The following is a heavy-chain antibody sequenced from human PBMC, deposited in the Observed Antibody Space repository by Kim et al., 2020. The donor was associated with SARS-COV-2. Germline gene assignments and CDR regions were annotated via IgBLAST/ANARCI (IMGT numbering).Heavy chain of an antibody. J-gene: IGHJ4*02. D-gene: IGHD3-9*01. V-gene: IGHV3-48*04. CDR2: ISSSSSTI. CDR1: GFTFSSYS. CDR3: ASGRYYDILTGYSHEGY. Sequence: GGSLRLSCAASGFTFSSYSMNWVRQAPGKGLGWVSYISSSSSTIYYADSVKGRFTISRDNAKNSLYLQMNSLRAEDTAVYYCASGRYYDILTGYSHEGYWGQGTLVTVSS.